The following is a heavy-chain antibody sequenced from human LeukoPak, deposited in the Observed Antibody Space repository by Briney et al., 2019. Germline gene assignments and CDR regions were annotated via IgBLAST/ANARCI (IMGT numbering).Heavy chain of an antibody. Sequence: SETLSLTCTVSGGSISSYYWSWIRQPPGKGLEWIGYIYYSGSTNYNPSLKSRVTIPVDTSKNQFSLKLSSVTAADTAVYYCARVLGVGYYYYMDVWGKGTTVTVSS. D-gene: IGHD7-27*01. J-gene: IGHJ6*03. CDR2: IYYSGST. V-gene: IGHV4-59*01. CDR3: ARVLGVGYYYYMDV. CDR1: GGSISSYY.